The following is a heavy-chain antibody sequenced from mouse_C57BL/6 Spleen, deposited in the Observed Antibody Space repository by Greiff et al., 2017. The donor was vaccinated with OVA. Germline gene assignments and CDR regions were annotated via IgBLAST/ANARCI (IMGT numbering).Heavy chain of an antibody. CDR2: IYPGDGDT. CDR3: AREAYYGSSGRDY. Sequence: VQLQQSRPELVKPGASVKISCKASGYAFSSSWMNWVKQRPGKGLEWIGRIYPGDGDTNYNGKFKGKATLTADKSSSTAYMQLSSLTSEDSAVYFCAREAYYGSSGRDYWGQGTTLTVSS. J-gene: IGHJ2*01. V-gene: IGHV1-82*01. CDR1: GYAFSSSW. D-gene: IGHD1-1*01.